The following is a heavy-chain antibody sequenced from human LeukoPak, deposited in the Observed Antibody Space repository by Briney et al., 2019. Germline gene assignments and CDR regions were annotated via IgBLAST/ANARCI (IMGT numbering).Heavy chain of an antibody. CDR2: ISGTGYNT. CDR1: GFTFRNCA. D-gene: IGHD3-10*01. V-gene: IGHV3-23*01. CDR3: AKHVSGSLFYFDY. Sequence: GGSLRLSCAASGFTFRNCAMSGVRQAPGKGLEGVSGISGTGYNTYYADSVKGRFTISRDNSKNTLYLQMNSLGAEDTAVYYCAKHVSGSLFYFDYWGQRTLVTVSS. J-gene: IGHJ4*02.